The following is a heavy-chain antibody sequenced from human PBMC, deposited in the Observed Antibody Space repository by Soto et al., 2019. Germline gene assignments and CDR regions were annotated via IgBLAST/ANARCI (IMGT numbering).Heavy chain of an antibody. Sequence: QVQLEQSGPEVKRPGTSVKVSCKASGGAFGRYSVSWVRQAPGQGLEWIGGVIPVFNTSNYSLKFQGRVAIFADLSTSSVFMELRSPRSDDTALYYCVRGDEMTAVTIFEYWGQGTLVTVSS. CDR3: VRGDEMTAVTIFEY. D-gene: IGHD4-17*01. J-gene: IGHJ4*02. CDR2: VIPVFNTS. V-gene: IGHV1-69*01. CDR1: GGAFGRYS.